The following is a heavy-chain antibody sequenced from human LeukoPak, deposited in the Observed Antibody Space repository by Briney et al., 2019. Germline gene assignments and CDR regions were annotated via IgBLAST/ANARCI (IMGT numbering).Heavy chain of an antibody. Sequence: SETLSLTCTVSGGSISSYYWSWIRQPPGKGLEWIGYIYYSGSTNYNPSLKSRVTISVDTSKNQFSLKLSSVTAADTAVYYCARGRYYDSSGYYRYWGQGTLVTVSS. V-gene: IGHV4-59*12. J-gene: IGHJ4*02. CDR3: ARGRYYDSSGYYRY. D-gene: IGHD3-22*01. CDR1: GGSISSYY. CDR2: IYYSGST.